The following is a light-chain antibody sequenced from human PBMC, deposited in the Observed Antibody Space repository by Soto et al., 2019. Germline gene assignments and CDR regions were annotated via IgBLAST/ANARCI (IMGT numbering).Light chain of an antibody. CDR1: QVISTS. J-gene: IGKJ1*01. Sequence: DIQLTQSPSFLSPSIGESVTITCRASQVISTSLAWYQVKPGKAPKLLIYAASTLESGVPSRFSATVSGTEFSLTITSLQPEDFATYYCHQRQSWPRTFGQGTKVDIK. CDR2: AAS. V-gene: IGKV1-9*01. CDR3: HQRQSWPRT.